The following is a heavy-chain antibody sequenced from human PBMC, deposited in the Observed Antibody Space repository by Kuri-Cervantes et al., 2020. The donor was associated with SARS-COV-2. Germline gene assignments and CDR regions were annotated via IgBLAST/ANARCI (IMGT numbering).Heavy chain of an antibody. CDR3: ARVYEYVRLAWGMDV. V-gene: IGHV3-33*08. Sequence: LSLTCAASGFTFSSYGMHWVRQAPGKGLEWVAVIWYDGSNKYCADSVKGRFTISRDNSKNTLYLQMNSLSAEDTAVYYCARVYEYVRLAWGMDVWGQGTTVTVSS. D-gene: IGHD2/OR15-2a*01. CDR2: IWYDGSNK. CDR1: GFTFSSYG. J-gene: IGHJ6*02.